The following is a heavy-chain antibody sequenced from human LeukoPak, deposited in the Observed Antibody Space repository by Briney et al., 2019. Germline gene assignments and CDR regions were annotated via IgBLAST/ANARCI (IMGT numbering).Heavy chain of an antibody. J-gene: IGHJ4*02. V-gene: IGHV3-21*04. CDR1: GFTFSSYS. Sequence: GGSLRLSCAASGFTFSSYSMNWVRQAPGKGLEWVSSISSPSNYIYYADSVKGRFTISRDNAKNSLYLQMNSLRAEDTALYYCAKAYSSSWRSNFDYWGQGTLVTVSS. CDR2: ISSPSNYI. CDR3: AKAYSSSWRSNFDY. D-gene: IGHD6-13*01.